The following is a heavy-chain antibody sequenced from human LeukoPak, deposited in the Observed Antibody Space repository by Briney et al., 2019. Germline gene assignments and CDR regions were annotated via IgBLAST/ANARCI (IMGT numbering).Heavy chain of an antibody. CDR3: AREGGIAVAGFDY. CDR2: IIPIFGTA. CDR1: GGTFSSDA. Sequence: SVKVSCKXSGGTFSSDAISWVRQAPGQGLEWMGRIIPIFGTANYAQKFQGRVTITTDESTSTAYMELSSLRSEDTAVYYCAREGGIAVAGFDYWGQGTLVTVSS. J-gene: IGHJ4*02. V-gene: IGHV1-69*05. D-gene: IGHD6-19*01.